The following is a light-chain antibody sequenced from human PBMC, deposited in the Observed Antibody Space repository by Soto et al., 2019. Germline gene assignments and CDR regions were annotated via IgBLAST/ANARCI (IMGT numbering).Light chain of an antibody. CDR2: AAS. J-gene: IGKJ4*01. CDR1: QSISTY. Sequence: DIPLTQSPSSLSASVGDIVTITCRASQSISTYLHWYQQKPGKAPNLLIYAASTLQSGVPSRFSGSGSGTDFTLTISSLQPEDFATYFCQHGYSTPLTFGGGTKVDI. CDR3: QHGYSTPLT. V-gene: IGKV1-39*01.